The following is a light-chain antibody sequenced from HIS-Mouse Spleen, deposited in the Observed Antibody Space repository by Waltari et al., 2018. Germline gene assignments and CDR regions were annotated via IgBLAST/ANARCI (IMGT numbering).Light chain of an antibody. J-gene: IGLJ2*01. CDR3: SSYTSSSTLVV. CDR1: RRDAGGYNY. CDR2: AVS. Sequence: QSALTQPASVSGSPGQSITISCTGTRRDAGGYNYVSWYQQHPGKAPKLMIYAVSNRPSGVSNRFSGSKSGNTASLTISGLQAEDEADYYCSSYTSSSTLVVFGGGTKLTVL. V-gene: IGLV2-14*01.